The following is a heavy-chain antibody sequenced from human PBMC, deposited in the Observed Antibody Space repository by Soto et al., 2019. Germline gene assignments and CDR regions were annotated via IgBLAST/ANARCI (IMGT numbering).Heavy chain of an antibody. J-gene: IGHJ4*02. CDR1: GFTFDDYA. D-gene: IGHD3-3*01. Sequence: PGGSLRLSCAASGFTFDDYAMHWVRQAPGKGLEWVSGISWNSGSIGYADSVKGRFTISRDNAKNSLYLQMNSLRAEDTALYYCAKDKFRISKIFGVVIMHNFDYWGQGTLVTVSS. CDR3: AKDKFRISKIFGVVIMHNFDY. CDR2: ISWNSGSI. V-gene: IGHV3-9*01.